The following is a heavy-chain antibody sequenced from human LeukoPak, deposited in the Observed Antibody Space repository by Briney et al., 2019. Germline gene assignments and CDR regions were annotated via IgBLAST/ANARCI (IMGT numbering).Heavy chain of an antibody. CDR3: ARVMYSTIDY. CDR1: GGSISSYY. D-gene: IGHD6-13*01. J-gene: IGHJ4*02. CDR2: IYYSGST. Sequence: KPSETLSLTCTVSGGSISSYYWSWIRQPPGKGPEWIGYIYYSGSTNYNPSLKSRVTIPVDTSKNQFSLKLSSVTAADTAVYYCARVMYSTIDYWGQGTLVTVSS. V-gene: IGHV4-59*01.